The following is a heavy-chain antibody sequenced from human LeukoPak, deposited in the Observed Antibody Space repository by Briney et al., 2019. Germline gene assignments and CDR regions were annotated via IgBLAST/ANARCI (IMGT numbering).Heavy chain of an antibody. CDR2: MYYSGSS. Sequence: SETLSLTCTVSGGSISSSSYYWGWLRQPPGKGLEWIGSMYYSGSSSYNPSLKSRVTISVDTSKNQFSLRLTSVTAADTAVYYCARYSSSQGWFDPWGQGTLVTVSS. V-gene: IGHV4-39*01. J-gene: IGHJ5*02. CDR1: GGSISSSSYY. D-gene: IGHD2-2*01. CDR3: ARYSSSQGWFDP.